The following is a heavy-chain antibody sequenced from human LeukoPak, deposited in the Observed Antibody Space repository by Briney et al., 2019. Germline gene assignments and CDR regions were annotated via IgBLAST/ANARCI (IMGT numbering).Heavy chain of an antibody. D-gene: IGHD6-19*01. V-gene: IGHV1-2*02. CDR3: AREDRYSSGWYAD. CDR2: INPNSGGT. CDR1: GYTFTGYY. Sequence: GASVKVSCKAAGYTFTGYYMHWVRQAPGQGLEGMGWINPNSGGTNYAQKFQGRVTMTRDTSISTAYMELSRLRSDDTAVYYCAREDRYSSGWYADWGQGTLVTVSS. J-gene: IGHJ4*02.